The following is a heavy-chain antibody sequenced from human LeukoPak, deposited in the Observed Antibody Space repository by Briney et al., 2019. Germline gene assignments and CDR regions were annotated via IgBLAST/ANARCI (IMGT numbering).Heavy chain of an antibody. CDR1: GFTFSSYS. D-gene: IGHD3-10*01. CDR3: ARGGHGSAS. Sequence: GGSLRLSCAASGFTFSSYSMNWVRQAPGKGLEWVSYISSSSTIYYADSVKGRFTISRDNAKNSLYLQMNSLRAEDTAVYYCARGGHGSASWGQGTLVTVSS. J-gene: IGHJ5*02. CDR2: ISSSSTI. V-gene: IGHV3-48*04.